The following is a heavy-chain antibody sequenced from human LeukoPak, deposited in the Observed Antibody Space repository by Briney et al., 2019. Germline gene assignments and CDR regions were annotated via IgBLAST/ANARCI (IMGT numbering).Heavy chain of an antibody. D-gene: IGHD3-22*01. CDR1: GFTFSSYG. Sequence: GGSLGLSCAASGFTFSSYGMHWVRQAPGKGLEGVAVISYDGSNKYYADSVKGGFTISRDNSKNTLYLQMNSLRAEDTAVYYCAKSSSGYYLDYWGQGTLVTVSS. J-gene: IGHJ4*02. V-gene: IGHV3-30*18. CDR2: ISYDGSNK. CDR3: AKSSSGYYLDY.